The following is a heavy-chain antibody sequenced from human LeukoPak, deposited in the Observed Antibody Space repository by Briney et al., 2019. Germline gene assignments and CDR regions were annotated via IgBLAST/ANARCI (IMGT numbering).Heavy chain of an antibody. D-gene: IGHD5-18*01. J-gene: IGHJ4*02. V-gene: IGHV3-48*01. CDR3: ARDPVDTAIGVGY. Sequence: GGSLRLSCAGSGFTFSSYTMNWVRQAPGKGLEWVSYISGSGSTIYYADSVRGRFTISRDNAKNSLYLQMNSLRAEDTAVYYCARDPVDTAIGVGYWGQGTLVTVSS. CDR1: GFTFSSYT. CDR2: ISGSGSTI.